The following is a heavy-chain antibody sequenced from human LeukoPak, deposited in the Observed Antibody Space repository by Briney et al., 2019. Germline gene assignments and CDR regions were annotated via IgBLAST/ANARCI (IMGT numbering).Heavy chain of an antibody. D-gene: IGHD1-26*01. Sequence: GGSLRLSCAASGFTFSSYSMNWVRQAPGKGLEWVSSFNGRSGYIYYADSVKGRFTISRDNAKNSLYLQMNSLRAEDTAVYYCARDSGSYCDYWGQGTLVTVSS. CDR3: ARDSGSYCDY. J-gene: IGHJ4*02. CDR1: GFTFSSYS. V-gene: IGHV3-21*01. CDR2: FNGRSGYI.